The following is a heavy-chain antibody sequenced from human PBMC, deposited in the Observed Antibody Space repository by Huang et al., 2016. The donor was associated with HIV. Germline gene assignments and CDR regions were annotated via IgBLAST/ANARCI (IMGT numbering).Heavy chain of an antibody. J-gene: IGHJ4*02. D-gene: IGHD2-21*02. V-gene: IGHV3-30*02. Sequence: QEQLVESGGGVVQPGGSLRLSCATSGFSFSHYGMHWVRQAAGKVLEWVAFIRFDGGNKHYADSAKGRFTISRDNSKKRLFLEMNSLRGDDTAFYYCATDLGGYSFDYWGQGALVSVSS. CDR2: IRFDGGNK. CDR3: ATDLGGYSFDY. CDR1: GFSFSHYG.